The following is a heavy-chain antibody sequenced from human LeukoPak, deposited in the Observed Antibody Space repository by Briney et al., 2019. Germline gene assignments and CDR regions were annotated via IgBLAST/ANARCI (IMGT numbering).Heavy chain of an antibody. CDR2: IKQDGSEK. Sequence: GGSLRLSCAASGFTFSSYWMSWVRQAPGKGLEWVANIKQDGSEKYYVDSVKGRFTISRDNVKNSLYLQMNSLRAEDTALYYCAKDFKWELLGVFFIWGQRTKGTPSS. CDR3: AKDFKWELLGVFFI. J-gene: IGHJ3*02. D-gene: IGHD1-26*01. V-gene: IGHV3-7*03. CDR1: GFTFSSYW.